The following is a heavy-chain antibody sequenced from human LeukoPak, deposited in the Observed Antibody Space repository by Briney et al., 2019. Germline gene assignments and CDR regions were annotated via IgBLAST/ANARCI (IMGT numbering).Heavy chain of an antibody. D-gene: IGHD1-14*01. CDR2: ISYDGSNK. V-gene: IGHV3-30*18. Sequence: PGGSLRLSCAASGFTFSSYGMHWVRQAPGKGLEWVAVISYDGSNKYYADSVKGRFTISRDNSKNTLYLQMNSLRAEDTALYYCAKDIKARDDAFDIWGQGTMVTVSS. J-gene: IGHJ3*02. CDR1: GFTFSSYG. CDR3: AKDIKARDDAFDI.